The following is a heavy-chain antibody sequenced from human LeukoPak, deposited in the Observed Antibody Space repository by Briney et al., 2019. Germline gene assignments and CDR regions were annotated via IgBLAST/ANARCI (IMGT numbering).Heavy chain of an antibody. D-gene: IGHD1-1*01. J-gene: IGHJ3*02. Sequence: GGSLRLSCAASGFTFSSYAMHWVRQAPGKGLEWVAVISSDGSRKHYGDSVKGRFTISRDNSESTLFLQMNSLRTDDTSVYFCAKYAYNWNAPDGFDMWGQGTMVIVSS. CDR1: GFTFSSYA. CDR2: ISSDGSRK. V-gene: IGHV3-30*18. CDR3: AKYAYNWNAPDGFDM.